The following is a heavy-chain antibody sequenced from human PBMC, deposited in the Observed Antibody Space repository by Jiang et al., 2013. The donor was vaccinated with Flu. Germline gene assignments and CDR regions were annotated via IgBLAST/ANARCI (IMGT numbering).Heavy chain of an antibody. CDR1: GYTFTSYA. D-gene: IGHD3-22*01. CDR2: INTNTGNP. V-gene: IGHV7-4-1*02. CDR3: ARYDSSGYYFYYYGMDV. Sequence: QSGSELKKPGASVKVSCKASGYTFTSYAMNWVRQAPGQGLEWMGWINTNTGNPTYAQGFTGRFVFSLDTSVSTAYLQISSLKAEDTAVYYCARYDSSGYYFYYYGMDVWGQGTTVTVSS. J-gene: IGHJ6*02.